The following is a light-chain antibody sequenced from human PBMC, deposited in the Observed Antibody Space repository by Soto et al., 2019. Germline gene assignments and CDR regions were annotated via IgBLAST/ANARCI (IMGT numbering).Light chain of an antibody. CDR2: KTS. V-gene: IGKV1-5*03. J-gene: IGKJ1*01. CDR3: QQWSLYSWT. CDR1: QSIGVW. Sequence: DIQMTQSPSTLSASVGDRVTIACRASQSIGVWLAWYQQKPGKVPSLLIYKTSTFEDGVPSRFSGTDSGTDFTLTSYSRQPDDVATYYCQQWSLYSWTFGQGTKVEI.